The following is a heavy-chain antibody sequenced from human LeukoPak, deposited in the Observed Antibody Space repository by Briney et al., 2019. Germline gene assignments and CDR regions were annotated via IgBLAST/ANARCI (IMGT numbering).Heavy chain of an antibody. CDR2: IYYSGST. V-gene: IGHV4-59*08. Sequence: SETLSLTCTVSGGSISSYYWSWIRQPPGKGLEWIGYIYYSGSTNYNPSLKSRVTISVDTSKNQFSLKLSSVTAAGTAVYYCARSWIRLGYFDYWGQGTLVTVSS. J-gene: IGHJ4*02. CDR3: ARSWIRLGYFDY. CDR1: GGSISSYY. D-gene: IGHD5-18*01.